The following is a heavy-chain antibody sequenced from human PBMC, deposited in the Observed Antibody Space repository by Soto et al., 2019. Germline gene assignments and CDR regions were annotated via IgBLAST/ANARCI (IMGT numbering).Heavy chain of an antibody. D-gene: IGHD3-3*01. Sequence: EVQLVESGGGLVQPGGSLRLSCAASGFTFSSHWMHWVRQAPGKGLVWVSRINSDGTQTAADSVKGRFTISRDNAKNTLYLQMNSLRAEDTAVYYCARGCVEGLPRQPPSDYWGQGTLVTVSS. CDR2: INSDGTQT. CDR3: ARGCVEGLPRQPPSDY. J-gene: IGHJ4*02. V-gene: IGHV3-74*01. CDR1: GFTFSSHW.